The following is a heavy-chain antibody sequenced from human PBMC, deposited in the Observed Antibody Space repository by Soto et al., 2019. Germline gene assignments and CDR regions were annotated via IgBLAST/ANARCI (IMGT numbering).Heavy chain of an antibody. CDR2: IIPIFGTA. CDR1: GGTFSSYA. J-gene: IGHJ1*01. CDR3: ASNLLAGGAAAEYFQH. Sequence: QVQLVQSGAEVKKPGSSVKVSCKASGGTFSSYAISWVRQVPGQGLEWMGGIIPIFGTANYAQKFQGRVTITADESTSTAYMELSSLRSEDTAVYYCASNLLAGGAAAEYFQHWGQGTLVTVSS. V-gene: IGHV1-69*01. D-gene: IGHD2-21*01.